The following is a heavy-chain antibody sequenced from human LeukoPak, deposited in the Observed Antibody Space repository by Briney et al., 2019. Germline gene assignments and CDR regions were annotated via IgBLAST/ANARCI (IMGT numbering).Heavy chain of an antibody. CDR3: AKGVVIAPQTFDY. CDR2: IYYSGST. V-gene: IGHV4-59*01. D-gene: IGHD2-21*01. CDR1: GESISGFY. Sequence: SETLSLTCTVSGESISGFYWTWIRQPPGKGLEWIGYIYYSGSTNYNPSLKSRVTISVDTSKNQFSLKLSSVTAADTAVYYCAKGVVIAPQTFDYWGQGTLVTVSS. J-gene: IGHJ4*02.